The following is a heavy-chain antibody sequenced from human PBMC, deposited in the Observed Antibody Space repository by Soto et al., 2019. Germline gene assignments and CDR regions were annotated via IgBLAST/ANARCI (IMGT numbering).Heavy chain of an antibody. CDR2: IYYSGST. V-gene: IGHV4-39*01. J-gene: IGHJ4*02. Sequence: SETLSLTCTVSGGSISSSSYYWGWIRQPPGKGLEWIGSIYYSGSTYYNPSLKSRVTISVDTSKNQFSLKLSSVTAADTAVYYCARTPYCSGGSCDAVGNYYFDYWGQGTLVTVSS. CDR3: ARTPYCSGGSCDAVGNYYFDY. CDR1: GGSISSSSYY. D-gene: IGHD2-15*01.